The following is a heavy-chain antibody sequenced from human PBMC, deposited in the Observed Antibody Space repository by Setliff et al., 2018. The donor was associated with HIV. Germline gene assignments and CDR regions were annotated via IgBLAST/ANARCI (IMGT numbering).Heavy chain of an antibody. V-gene: IGHV3-9*01. J-gene: IGHJ3*02. D-gene: IGHD3-16*01. CDR3: VKGGMTNAAFNI. CDR1: GFTFDDYA. CDR2: ISWNSGSI. Sequence: GGSLRLSCAASGFTFDDYAMHWVRQAPGKGLEWVSGISWNSGSIAYADSVKGRFTISRDNSKNTLYLQMNSLRLEDTALYYCVKGGMTNAAFNIWGPGTMVTVSS.